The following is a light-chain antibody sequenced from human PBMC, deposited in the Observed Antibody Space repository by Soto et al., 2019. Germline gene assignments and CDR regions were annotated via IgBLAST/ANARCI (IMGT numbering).Light chain of an antibody. CDR3: CSHAGGGTLV. CDR2: EGT. CDR1: SSDVGKYKF. V-gene: IGLV2-23*01. Sequence: QPVLTQPASVSGSPGQSISVSCTGTSSDVGKYKFVSWYQQHPGTAPKLLIYEGTKRPSGVSNRFSGSKSGNTASLTISGLQAEDEADYYCCSHAGGGTLVFGGGTKLTVL. J-gene: IGLJ3*02.